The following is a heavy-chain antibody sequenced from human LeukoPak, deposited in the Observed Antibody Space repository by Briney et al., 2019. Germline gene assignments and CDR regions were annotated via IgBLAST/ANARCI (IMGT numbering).Heavy chain of an antibody. CDR3: AKQYLFGY. Sequence: HSGGSLRLSCAASGFTFSSYAMSLVRQAPGKGLEGVSAISGSGGSTYNADSVKGRFTISRDNSKNTLYLQMNSLRAEDTAVYYCAKQYLFGYWGQGTLVTVSS. J-gene: IGHJ4*02. V-gene: IGHV3-23*01. D-gene: IGHD4-11*01. CDR2: ISGSGGST. CDR1: GFTFSSYA.